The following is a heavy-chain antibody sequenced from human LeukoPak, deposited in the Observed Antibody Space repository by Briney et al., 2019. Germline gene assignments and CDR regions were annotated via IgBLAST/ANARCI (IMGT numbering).Heavy chain of an antibody. CDR1: GGSISSYY. V-gene: IGHV4-59*01. J-gene: IGHJ4*02. CDR2: IHYSGST. Sequence: PSETLSLTCTVSGGSISSYYWSWIRQPPGKGLEWFGNIHYSGSTKYYPSLKSRVTILVDTSRNQLSLRMSSVTAADTAVYYCARPYRSGWSGSFDYWGQGTLVTVSS. D-gene: IGHD6-19*01. CDR3: ARPYRSGWSGSFDY.